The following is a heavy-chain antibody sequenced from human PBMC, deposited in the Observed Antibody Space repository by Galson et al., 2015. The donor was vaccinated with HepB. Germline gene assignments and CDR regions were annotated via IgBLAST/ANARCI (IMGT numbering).Heavy chain of an antibody. J-gene: IGHJ6*02. CDR3: ARHAGQDMEWSSGMDV. CDR2: IYPGDSDT. V-gene: IGHV5-51*01. Sequence: QSGAEVKKPGGSLKISCKGSGYSFTSYWIGWVRQMPGKGLEWMGIIYPGDSDTRYSPSFQGQVTISADKSISTAYLQWSSLKASDTAMYYCARHAGQDMEWSSGMDVWGQGTTVTVSS. D-gene: IGHD3-3*01. CDR1: GYSFTSYW.